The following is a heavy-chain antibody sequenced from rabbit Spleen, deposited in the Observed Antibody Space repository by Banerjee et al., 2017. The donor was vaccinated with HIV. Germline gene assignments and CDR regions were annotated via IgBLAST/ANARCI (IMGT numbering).Heavy chain of an antibody. D-gene: IGHD1-1*01. J-gene: IGHJ4*01. V-gene: IGHV1S45*01. Sequence: QEQLEESGGGLVKSEGSLTLTCKASGFSFNSTDWICWVRQAPGKGLEWIGCIYSGNTGSTYYASWAKGRFTVSKPSSTTVTLQVTSLTAADTATYFCARSSTSGAWSFDLWGQGTLVTVS. CDR3: ARSSTSGAWSFDL. CDR1: GFSFNSTDW. CDR2: IYSGNTGST.